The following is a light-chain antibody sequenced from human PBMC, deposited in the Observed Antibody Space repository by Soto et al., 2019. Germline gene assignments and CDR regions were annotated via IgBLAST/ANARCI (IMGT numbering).Light chain of an antibody. J-gene: IGKJ5*01. CDR1: QSISNW. Sequence: DIQMTQSPATLSASVGDRVTITCRASQSISNWLAWYQQKPGKAPQLLIYMASSLESGVPSRFSGSGSGTDFTLTINSLQPEDFATYFCQQSYRTPFTFGQGTRLEIK. V-gene: IGKV1-5*03. CDR2: MAS. CDR3: QQSYRTPFT.